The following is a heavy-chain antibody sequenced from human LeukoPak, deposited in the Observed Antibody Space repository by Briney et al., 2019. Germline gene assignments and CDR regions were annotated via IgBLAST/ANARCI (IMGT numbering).Heavy chain of an antibody. J-gene: IGHJ4*02. Sequence: GASVKVSCKASGYTFSVYGLHWVRQAPGQGLEWMGWINPNSGGTNYAQKFQGRLTMTRDTSIRTAYMELSGLTSDDTAVFYCVRGMGPGFDSWGQGTLVTVSS. D-gene: IGHD2-8*01. CDR3: VRGMGPGFDS. CDR1: GYTFSVYG. CDR2: INPNSGGT. V-gene: IGHV1-2*02.